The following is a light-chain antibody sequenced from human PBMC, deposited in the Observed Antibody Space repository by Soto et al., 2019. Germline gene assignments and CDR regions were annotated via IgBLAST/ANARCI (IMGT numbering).Light chain of an antibody. J-gene: IGKJ4*01. CDR3: QQFNNWPLT. V-gene: IGKV3-15*01. CDR1: QSVNSD. CDR2: GAS. Sequence: EIVMTLSPATLSVSPGERATLSCRASQSVNSDLAWYQQKPGQAPRLLIYGASTRATGVPTRFSGSGSGTEFTLTISSLQSEDFAVYYCQQFNNWPLTFGGGTKVDIK.